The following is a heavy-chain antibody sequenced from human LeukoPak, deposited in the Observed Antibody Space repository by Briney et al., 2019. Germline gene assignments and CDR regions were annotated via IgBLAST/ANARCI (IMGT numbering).Heavy chain of an antibody. D-gene: IGHD5-24*01. CDR1: GFTFSSYW. V-gene: IGHV3-7*03. CDR2: IKQDGSEK. CDR3: AKSGYNRFDY. Sequence: PGGSLRLSCAASGFTFSSYWMSWVRQAPGKGLEWVANIKQDGSEKYYVDSVKGRFTISRDNSKNTLYLQMNSLRADDTAVYYCAKSGYNRFDYWGQGTLVTVSS. J-gene: IGHJ4*02.